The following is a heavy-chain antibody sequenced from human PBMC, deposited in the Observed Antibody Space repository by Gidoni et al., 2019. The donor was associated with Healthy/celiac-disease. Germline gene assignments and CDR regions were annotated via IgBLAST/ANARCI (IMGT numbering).Heavy chain of an antibody. D-gene: IGHD5-18*01. CDR1: GGSFSGYY. V-gene: IGHV4-34*01. CDR3: ARGTLRSYGWNYYYYYGMDV. J-gene: IGHJ6*02. Sequence: QVQLQQWGAGLLKPSETLSLTCSVYGGSFSGYYWSWIRQPPGKGLEWIGEINHSGSTNYNPSLKSRVTISVDTSKNQFSLKLSSVTAADTAVYYCARGTLRSYGWNYYYYYGMDVWGQGTTVTVSS. CDR2: INHSGST.